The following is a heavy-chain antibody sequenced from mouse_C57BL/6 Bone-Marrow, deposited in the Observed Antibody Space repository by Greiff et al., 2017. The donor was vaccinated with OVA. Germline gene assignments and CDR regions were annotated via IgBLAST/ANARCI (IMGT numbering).Heavy chain of an antibody. CDR2: IYPRSGNT. Sequence: VQLQQSGAELARPGASVKLSCKASGYTFTSYGISWVKQRTGQGLEWIGEIYPRSGNTYYNEKFKGKATLTADKSSSTAYMELRSLTSEDSAVYFCARDYGSSGGYYYAMDYWGQGTSVTVSS. V-gene: IGHV1-81*01. J-gene: IGHJ4*01. CDR3: ARDYGSSGGYYYAMDY. CDR1: GYTFTSYG. D-gene: IGHD1-1*01.